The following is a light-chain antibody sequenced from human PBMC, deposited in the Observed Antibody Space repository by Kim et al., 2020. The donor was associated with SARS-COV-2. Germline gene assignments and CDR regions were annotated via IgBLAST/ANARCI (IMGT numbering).Light chain of an antibody. Sequence: QAGLTQLPSVSKGLRQTATLTCTGNSNFVGNQGSSWLQQHQGHPPKLLSYRNNNRPSGISEKFSAPRSGNTAPLTITGLQPEDEAAYYCSALDGSLNEGVFGSGTKVTVL. CDR3: SALDGSLNEGV. CDR2: RNN. V-gene: IGLV10-54*02. J-gene: IGLJ6*01. CDR1: SNFVGNQG.